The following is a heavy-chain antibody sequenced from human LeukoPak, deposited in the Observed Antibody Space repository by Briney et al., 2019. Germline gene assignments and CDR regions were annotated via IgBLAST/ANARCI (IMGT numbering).Heavy chain of an antibody. CDR1: GYTFTSYY. J-gene: IGHJ4*02. V-gene: IGHV1-46*01. CDR2: INPSGGST. CDR3: ARQAGYDILTGYYHY. D-gene: IGHD3-9*01. Sequence: GASVKVSCKASGYTFTSYYMHWVRQAPGQGLEWMGIINPSGGSTSYAQKFQGRVTITRDTSTSTVYMELSSLRSEDTAVYYCARQAGYDILTGYYHYWGQGTLVTVSS.